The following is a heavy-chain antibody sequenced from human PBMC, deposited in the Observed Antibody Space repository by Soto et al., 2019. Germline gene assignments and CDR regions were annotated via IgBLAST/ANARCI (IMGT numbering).Heavy chain of an antibody. CDR2: INHSGST. J-gene: IGHJ5*02. Sequence: SETLSLTCAVYGGSFSGYYWSWIRQPPGKGLEWIGEINHSGSTNYNPSLKSRVTISVDTSKNQFSLKLSSVTAADTAVYYCARGGNNIAAAGRGVWFDPWGQGTLVTVSS. CDR3: ARGGNNIAAAGRGVWFDP. CDR1: GGSFSGYY. V-gene: IGHV4-34*01. D-gene: IGHD6-13*01.